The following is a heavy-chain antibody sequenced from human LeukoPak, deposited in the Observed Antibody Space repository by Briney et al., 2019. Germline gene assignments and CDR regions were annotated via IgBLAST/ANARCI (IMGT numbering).Heavy chain of an antibody. J-gene: IGHJ4*02. V-gene: IGHV3-23*01. CDR2: ISGSGGST. CDR3: ARTPEPDWGSYRQSYYFDY. Sequence: GGSLRLSCAASGFTFSSYAMSWVRQAPGKGLEWVSAISGSGGSTYYADSVKGRFTISRDNSKNTLYLQMNSLRAEDTAVYYRARTPEPDWGSYRQSYYFDYWGQGTLVTVSS. D-gene: IGHD3-16*02. CDR1: GFTFSSYA.